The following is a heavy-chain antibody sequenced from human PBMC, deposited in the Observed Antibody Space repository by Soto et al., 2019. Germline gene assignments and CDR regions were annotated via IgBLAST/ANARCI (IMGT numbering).Heavy chain of an antibody. CDR2: IRSKANSYAT. CDR1: GFTFSGSA. J-gene: IGHJ6*02. V-gene: IGHV3-73*01. D-gene: IGHD1-1*01. Sequence: GGSLRLSCAASGFTFSGSAMHWVRQASGKGLEWVGRIRSKANSYATAYAASVKGRFTISRDDSKNTAYLQMNSLKTEDTAVYYCTSTTGTMCDYCYYGMDVWGQGTTVTVSS. CDR3: TSTTGTMCDYCYYGMDV.